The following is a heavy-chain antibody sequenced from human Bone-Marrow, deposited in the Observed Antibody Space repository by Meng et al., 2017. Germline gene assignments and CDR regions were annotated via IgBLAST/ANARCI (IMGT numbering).Heavy chain of an antibody. V-gene: IGHV3-64*01. CDR1: GFTFSSYA. Sequence: GGSLRLSCAASGFTFSSYAMHWVRQAPGKGLEYVSAISSNGGSTYYANSVKGRFTISRDNSKNTLYLQMGSLRAEDMAVYYCARGGWELLRGWFDPWGHGTLVTVSS. D-gene: IGHD1-26*01. CDR2: ISSNGGST. J-gene: IGHJ5*02. CDR3: ARGGWELLRGWFDP.